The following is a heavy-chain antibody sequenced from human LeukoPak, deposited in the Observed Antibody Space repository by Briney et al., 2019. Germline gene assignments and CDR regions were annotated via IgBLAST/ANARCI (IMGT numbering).Heavy chain of an antibody. CDR1: AFTLSSYW. CDR3: ARGNPLGHL. D-gene: IGHD3-16*01. V-gene: IGHV3-74*01. J-gene: IGHJ5*02. Sequence: GGSLRLSCAASAFTLSSYWMHWVRQAPGKGLVWVSHINSDGSRTDYADSVKGRFTVSRDNAKNTVYLQMYSLRAEDTAVYYCARGNPLGHLWGQGALVTVSS. CDR2: INSDGSRT.